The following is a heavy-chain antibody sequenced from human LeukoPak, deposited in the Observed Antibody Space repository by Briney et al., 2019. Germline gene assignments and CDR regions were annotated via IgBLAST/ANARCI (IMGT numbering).Heavy chain of an antibody. CDR3: ARGFGQQLVRNDY. D-gene: IGHD6-13*01. J-gene: IGHJ4*02. V-gene: IGHV1-2*02. Sequence: ASVKVSCKASGYTFTGYYMHWVRQAPGQGLEWMGWINPNSGGTNYVQKFQGRVTMTRDTSISTAYMELSRLRSDDTAVYYCARGFGQQLVRNDYWGQGTLVTVSS. CDR1: GYTFTGYY. CDR2: INPNSGGT.